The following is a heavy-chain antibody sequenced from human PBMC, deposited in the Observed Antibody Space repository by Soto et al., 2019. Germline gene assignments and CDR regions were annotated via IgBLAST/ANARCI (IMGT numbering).Heavy chain of an antibody. CDR2: ISYDGSNK. D-gene: IGHD5-12*01. Sequence: PGGSLRLSCAASGFTFSSYGMHWVRQAPGKGLEWVAVISYDGSNKYYADSVKGRFTISRDNSKNTLYLQMNSLRAEDTAVYYCAKDMEIVSAFDYWGQGTLVTVS. CDR1: GFTFSSYG. J-gene: IGHJ4*02. V-gene: IGHV3-30*18. CDR3: AKDMEIVSAFDY.